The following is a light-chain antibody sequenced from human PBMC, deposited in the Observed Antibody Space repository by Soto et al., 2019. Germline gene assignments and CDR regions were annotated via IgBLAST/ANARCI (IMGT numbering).Light chain of an antibody. V-gene: IGLV1-47*02. CDR2: SSY. J-gene: IGLJ3*02. Sequence: QPVLTQPPSASGTPGQSVTISCSGSSSNIGSNSVYWYQQLPGAAPKLLIYSSYRRPSGVPDRFSGSKSGTSASLAISGLRSEDEADYYCQSYDSNLRGPVFGGGTKLTVL. CDR1: SSNIGSNS. CDR3: QSYDSNLRGPV.